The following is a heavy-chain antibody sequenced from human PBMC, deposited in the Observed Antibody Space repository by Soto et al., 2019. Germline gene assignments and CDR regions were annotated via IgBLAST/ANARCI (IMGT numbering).Heavy chain of an antibody. CDR1: GGSISSYY. Sequence: SETLSLTCTVSGGSISSYYWSWIRQPPGKGLEWIGYIYYSGSTNYNPSRKSRVTISVDTSKNQFSLKLSSVTAADTAVYYCARGITIFGVARGWFDPWGQGTLVTVSS. CDR2: IYYSGST. D-gene: IGHD3-3*01. CDR3: ARGITIFGVARGWFDP. V-gene: IGHV4-59*01. J-gene: IGHJ5*02.